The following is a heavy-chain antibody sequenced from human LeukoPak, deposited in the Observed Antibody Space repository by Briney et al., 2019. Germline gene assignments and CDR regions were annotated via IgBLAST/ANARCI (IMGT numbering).Heavy chain of an antibody. CDR2: IYYSGST. CDR1: GGSISSYY. J-gene: IGHJ3*02. Sequence: SETLSLTCTVSGGSISSYYWSWIRQPPGKGLEWIGYIYYSGSTNYNPSLKSRVTISVDTSKNQFSLMLSSVTAADTAVYYCARNDYSDAFDIWGQGTMVTVSS. V-gene: IGHV4-59*01. CDR3: ARNDYSDAFDI. D-gene: IGHD1-1*01.